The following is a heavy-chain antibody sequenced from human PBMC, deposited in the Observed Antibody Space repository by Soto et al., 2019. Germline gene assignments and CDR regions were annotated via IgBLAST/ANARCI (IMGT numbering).Heavy chain of an antibody. D-gene: IGHD2-15*01. J-gene: IGHJ6*02. Sequence: QVQLVESGGGVVQPGRSLRLSCAASGLTFSSYAMHWIRQAPGKGLEWVAVLSADGSIAFNEDSVKGRFTISRDNSQNTLYLLMSSLRPEDTAVYYCATCSGGRCYGALGGTLDYYGMDVWGQGTTVTVSS. CDR3: ATCSGGRCYGALGGTLDYYGMDV. CDR2: LSADGSIA. CDR1: GLTFSSYA. V-gene: IGHV3-30*04.